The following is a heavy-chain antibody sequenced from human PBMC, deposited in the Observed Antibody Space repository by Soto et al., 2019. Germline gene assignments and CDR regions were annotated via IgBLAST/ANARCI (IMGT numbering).Heavy chain of an antibody. D-gene: IGHD3-9*01. J-gene: IGHJ4*02. CDR1: GFSVTDHY. CDR3: ARSFNDWTTYFDY. V-gene: IGHV3-53*01. CDR2: LYTGGSA. Sequence: LRLSCAASGFSVTDHYMTWVRQAPGKGLEWVSVLYTGGSAYCGDSVKGRFTISRDSSTNTLYLQMNSLKVGDTAFYFCARSFNDWTTYFDYWSEGTLVTVSS.